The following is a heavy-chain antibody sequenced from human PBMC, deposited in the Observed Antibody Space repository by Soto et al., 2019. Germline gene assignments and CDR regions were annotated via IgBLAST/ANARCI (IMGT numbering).Heavy chain of an antibody. Sequence: EVQLVESGGGLVQPGGSLRLSCAASGFTFSTCWMMWVRQAPGKGLEWVANINQDGSERYYVDSVKGRFTISRDNAKNSLYLQMNSLRAEDTAVYYCVKDNRGSDWGQGTLVTVSS. J-gene: IGHJ4*02. V-gene: IGHV3-7*01. CDR2: INQDGSER. CDR1: GFTFSTCW. CDR3: VKDNRGSD. D-gene: IGHD3-10*01.